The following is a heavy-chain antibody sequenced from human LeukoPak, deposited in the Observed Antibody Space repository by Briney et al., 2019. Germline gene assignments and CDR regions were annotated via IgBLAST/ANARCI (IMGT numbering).Heavy chain of an antibody. D-gene: IGHD1-7*01. J-gene: IGHJ2*01. V-gene: IGHV3-43D*03. Sequence: GGSLRLSCAASGFTFDDYAMHWVRQAPGKGLEWVSLISRDGGSTYYADSVKGRFTISRDNSKNALYLQMNSLRAEDTALYYCAKGQKLELRWYFDLWGRGTLVTVSS. CDR2: ISRDGGST. CDR1: GFTFDDYA. CDR3: AKGQKLELRWYFDL.